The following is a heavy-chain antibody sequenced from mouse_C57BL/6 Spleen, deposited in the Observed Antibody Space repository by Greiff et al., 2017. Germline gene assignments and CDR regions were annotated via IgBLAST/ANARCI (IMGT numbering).Heavy chain of an antibody. Sequence: VQLKESGGGLVKPGGSLKLSCAASGFTFSDYGMHWVRQAPEKGLEWVAYISSGSSTIYYADTVKGRFTISRDNAKNTLFLQMTSLRSEDTAMYYCARRAFHYYAMDYWGQGTSVTVSS. J-gene: IGHJ4*01. D-gene: IGHD3-1*01. CDR1: GFTFSDYG. CDR3: ARRAFHYYAMDY. CDR2: ISSGSSTI. V-gene: IGHV5-17*01.